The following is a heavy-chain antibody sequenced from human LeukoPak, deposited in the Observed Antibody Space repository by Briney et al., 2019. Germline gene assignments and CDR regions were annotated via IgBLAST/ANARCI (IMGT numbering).Heavy chain of an antibody. CDR1: GFTFSSYA. Sequence: GGSLRLSCAASGFTFSSYAMHWVRQAPGKGLEWVAVISYDGSNKYYADSVKGRFTISRDNSKNTLYLQMNSLRGEDTGVYYCARDPSRLRGYSNFDYWGQGTLVTVSS. V-gene: IGHV3-30*04. CDR2: ISYDGSNK. CDR3: ARDPSRLRGYSNFDY. J-gene: IGHJ4*02. D-gene: IGHD4-11*01.